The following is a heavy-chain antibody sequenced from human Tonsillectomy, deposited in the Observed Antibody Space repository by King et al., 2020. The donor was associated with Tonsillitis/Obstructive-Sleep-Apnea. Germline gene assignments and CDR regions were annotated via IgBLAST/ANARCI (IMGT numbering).Heavy chain of an antibody. CDR2: IWYDGSNK. D-gene: IGHD2-2*01. Sequence: VQLVESGGGVVQPGRSLRLSCAAPGFTFSSYGMHWVRQAPGKGLEWVAVIWYDGSNKYYADSVKGRFTISRDNSKNTLYLQMNSLRAEDTAVYYCARDRYCSSTSCYSLYYYYYYMDVWGKGTTVTVSS. J-gene: IGHJ6*03. CDR1: GFTFSSYG. V-gene: IGHV3-33*01. CDR3: ARDRYCSSTSCYSLYYYYYYMDV.